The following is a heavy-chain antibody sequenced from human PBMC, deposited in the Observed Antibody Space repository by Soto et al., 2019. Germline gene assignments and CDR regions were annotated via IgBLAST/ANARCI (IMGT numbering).Heavy chain of an antibody. J-gene: IGHJ4*02. V-gene: IGHV3-48*02. D-gene: IGHD2-21*02. CDR2: ISSTGDDI. CDR3: ARLPKGSVVTG. CDR1: GFSFRDHS. Sequence: VQLMESGGGLVYPGASLRLSCETSGFSFRDHSMNWVRQAPGKGLQWVSYISSTGDDIHYADSVKGRFTVSRDNAKNALLLQMNSLRDDDSAIYYRARLPKGSVVTGWGQGTLVTVSS.